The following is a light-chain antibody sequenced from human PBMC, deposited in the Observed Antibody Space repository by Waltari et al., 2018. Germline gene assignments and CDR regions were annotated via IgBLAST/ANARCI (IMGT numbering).Light chain of an antibody. Sequence: DVVMTQSPLSLPVTLGQPASISCRSSQSLVYSDGNTYLNWFQQRPGQSPRRLISKVSNRDSGVPDRFSGSGSGTDFTLKISRVEAEDVGVYYCMQGTHLAYTFGQGTKLEIK. CDR1: QSLVYSDGNTY. V-gene: IGKV2-30*01. J-gene: IGKJ2*01. CDR3: MQGTHLAYT. CDR2: KVS.